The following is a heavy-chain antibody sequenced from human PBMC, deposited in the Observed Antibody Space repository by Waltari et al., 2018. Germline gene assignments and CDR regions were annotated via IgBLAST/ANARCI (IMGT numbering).Heavy chain of an antibody. CDR2: TSPSGDIT. J-gene: IGHJ4*02. CDR1: GFTFSTHA. V-gene: IGHV3-23*04. Sequence: EVQLVESGGALVQPGGSLRLSCVASGFTFSTHAIGRARQAPGKGLEWLSATSPSGDITYYADSVKGRFTMSRDNSRNTLNLQMDSLRAEDTAVYHCTKRYCTGGRCYGLDFWGQGTLVTVSS. CDR3: TKRYCTGGRCYGLDF. D-gene: IGHD2-15*01.